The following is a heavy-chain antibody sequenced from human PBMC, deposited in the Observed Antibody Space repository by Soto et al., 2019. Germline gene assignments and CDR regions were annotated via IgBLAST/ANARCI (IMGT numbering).Heavy chain of an antibody. CDR2: INPSGGST. CDR1: GYTFTSYY. D-gene: IGHD3-22*01. CDR3: ARDLGYYDSSGYYSTFYFDY. J-gene: IGHJ4*02. V-gene: IGHV1-46*01. Sequence: SVKVSCKASGYTFTSYYMHWAQQAPGQGLEWMGIINPSGGSTSYAQKLQCRVTMTRDTSTSTVYRELSSLRSEDTAVYYWARDLGYYDSSGYYSTFYFDYWGQGSRVTAAS.